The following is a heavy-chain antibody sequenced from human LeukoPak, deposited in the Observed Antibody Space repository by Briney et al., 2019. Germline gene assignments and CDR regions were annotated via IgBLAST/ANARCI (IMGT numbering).Heavy chain of an antibody. CDR3: IREVQVRASASLGL. CDR1: GFTVINNY. CDR2: IYSGGTT. D-gene: IGHD1-1*01. Sequence: GGSLRLSCAASGFTVINNYMTWVRQAPGKGLEWVSVIYSGGTTHYADSVKGRFTISRDNVRNTLHLQMNNLSLEDTAVYFCIREVQVRASASLGLWGRGTLVTVS. J-gene: IGHJ4*01. V-gene: IGHV3-53*01.